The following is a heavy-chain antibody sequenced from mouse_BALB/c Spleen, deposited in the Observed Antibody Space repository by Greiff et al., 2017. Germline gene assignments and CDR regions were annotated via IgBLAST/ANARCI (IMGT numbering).Heavy chain of an antibody. J-gene: IGHJ3*01. D-gene: IGHD4-1*01. CDR3: ARDELGITY. CDR1: GFTFTDYY. Sequence: EVQGVESGGGLVQPGGSLRLSCATSGFTFTDYYMSWVRQPPGKALEWLGFIRNKANGYTTEYSASVKGRFTISRDNSQSILYLQMNTLRAEDSATYYCARDELGITYWGQGTLVTVSA. V-gene: IGHV7-3*02. CDR2: IRNKANGYTT.